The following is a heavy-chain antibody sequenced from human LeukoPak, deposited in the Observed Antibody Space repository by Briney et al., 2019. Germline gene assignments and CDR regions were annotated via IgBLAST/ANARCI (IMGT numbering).Heavy chain of an antibody. CDR1: GFTFSSYV. CDR3: AKRVGNYDFWSGYIDY. Sequence: GGSLRLSCAASGFTFSSYVMSWVRQAPGKGLEWVSTISGSGDSTNYADSVKGRFTISRDNSKNTLYLQMNSLSAEDTAVYYCAKRVGNYDFWSGYIDYWGQGTLVTVSS. CDR2: ISGSGDST. J-gene: IGHJ4*02. V-gene: IGHV3-23*01. D-gene: IGHD3-3*01.